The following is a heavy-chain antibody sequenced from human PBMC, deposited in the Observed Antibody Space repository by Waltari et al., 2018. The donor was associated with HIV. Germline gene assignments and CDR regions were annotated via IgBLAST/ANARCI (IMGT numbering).Heavy chain of an antibody. CDR3: TTGVGFIYDGRGYG. CDR1: GFLFRNNW. V-gene: IGHV3-15*01. D-gene: IGHD3-22*01. J-gene: IGHJ4*02. Sequence: EVQLVESGGGLVKTGGSLIHTCAASGFLFRNNWLSWVRQAPGKGREWVGRIRSKADGGTTEYAAPVKGRFTISRDDSKNTLYLQMNSLTTEDTAVYYCTTGVGFIYDGRGYGWGQGALVTVSS. CDR2: IRSKADGGTT.